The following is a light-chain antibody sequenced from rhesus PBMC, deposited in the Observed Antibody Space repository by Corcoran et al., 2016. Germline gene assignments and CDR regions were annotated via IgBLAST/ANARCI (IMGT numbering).Light chain of an antibody. J-gene: IGKJ3*01. V-gene: IGKV1-22*01. CDR3: QQYSSRPFT. CDR1: QGISSW. CDR2: KAA. Sequence: DIQMTQSPSSLSASVGDTVTITCRASQGISSWLAWYQQKPGKAPKFLSLKAASLQSGVPSRFSGSGSWKDFTFTIRRLQSEDFSTFSCQQYSSRPFTFGPGTKLDIK.